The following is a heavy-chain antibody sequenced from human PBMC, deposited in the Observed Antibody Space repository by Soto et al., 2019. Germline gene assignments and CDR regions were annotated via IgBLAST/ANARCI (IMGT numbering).Heavy chain of an antibody. CDR1: GYSFTSYW. CDR2: IYPGDSDT. Sequence: PWESLEFSCKGSGYSFTSYWIGLVLHMAGKCVDWMGIIYPGDSDTYYSPSFRGHVTISAAKSITTVFLQWSSLRASDTAMYYCARQIYDSDSGPNFQYYFDSWGQGTLVTVSS. D-gene: IGHD3-22*01. V-gene: IGHV5-51*01. CDR3: ARQIYDSDSGPNFQYYFDS. J-gene: IGHJ4*02.